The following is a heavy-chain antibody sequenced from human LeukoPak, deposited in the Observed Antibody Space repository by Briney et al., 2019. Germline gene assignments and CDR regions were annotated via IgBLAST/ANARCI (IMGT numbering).Heavy chain of an antibody. CDR2: IYSGGST. Sequence: PGGSLRLSCAASGFTVSSNYMSWVRQAPGKGLEWVSVIYSGGSTYYADSVKGRFTISRDNSKNTLYLQMNSLRAEDTVVYYCARAYSSGWYYFDYWGQGTLVTVSS. D-gene: IGHD6-19*01. J-gene: IGHJ4*02. CDR3: ARAYSSGWYYFDY. CDR1: GFTVSSNY. V-gene: IGHV3-66*01.